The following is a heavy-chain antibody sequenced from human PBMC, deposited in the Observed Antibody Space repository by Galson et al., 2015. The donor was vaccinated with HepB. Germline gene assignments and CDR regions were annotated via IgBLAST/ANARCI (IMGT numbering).Heavy chain of an antibody. Sequence: SVKVSCKASGYTFTSYDINWVRQATGQGLEWMGWMNPNSGNTGYAQKFQGRVTMTRNTSISTAYMELSSLRSEDTAVYYCARLCYDFWSGYCDYYYGMDVWGQGTTVTVSS. V-gene: IGHV1-8*01. CDR2: MNPNSGNT. CDR3: ARLCYDFWSGYCDYYYGMDV. J-gene: IGHJ6*02. D-gene: IGHD3-3*01. CDR1: GYTFTSYD.